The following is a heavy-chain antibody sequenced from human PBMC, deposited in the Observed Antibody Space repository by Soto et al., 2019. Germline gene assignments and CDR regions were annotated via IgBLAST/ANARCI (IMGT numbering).Heavy chain of an antibody. CDR2: IRPYNGDT. D-gene: IGHD3-10*01. Sequence: QVQLVQSGAELKKPGASVKVSCKTSGFTFTDYGISWVRQAPGQGPEWMGWIRPYNGDTKYAQKVQDRVTMTTDTSTSTAYMALRSLRSEDTAVYYSVRGGSGSYYDFWGQGTLVTVSS. V-gene: IGHV1-18*01. CDR3: VRGGSGSYYDF. J-gene: IGHJ4*02. CDR1: GFTFTDYG.